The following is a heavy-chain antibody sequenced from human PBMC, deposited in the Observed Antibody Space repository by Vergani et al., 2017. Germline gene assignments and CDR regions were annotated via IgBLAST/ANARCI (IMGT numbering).Heavy chain of an antibody. V-gene: IGHV3-21*01. CDR2: ISSSSSYI. D-gene: IGHD5-12*01. CDR1: GFTFSSSS. Sequence: EVQLVESGGGLVKPGGSLRLSCAASGFTFSSSSMNWVRQAPGKGLEWVSSISSSSSYIYYADSVKGRFTISRDNAKNSLYLQMNSLRAEDTAVYYCARDMEGYSGYAYGMDVWGQGTTVTVSS. J-gene: IGHJ6*02. CDR3: ARDMEGYSGYAYGMDV.